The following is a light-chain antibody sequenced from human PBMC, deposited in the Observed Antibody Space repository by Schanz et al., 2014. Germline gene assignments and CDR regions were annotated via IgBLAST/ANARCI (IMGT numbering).Light chain of an antibody. Sequence: QSALTQPASVSGSPGQSITISCTGTSSDVGSYNLVSWYQHHPGKAPKLMIYEGSNRPSGVSHRFSGSKSGNTASLTISGLQAEDEAEYYCASHTTSTALVFGGGTKVTVL. CDR3: ASHTTSTALV. V-gene: IGLV2-14*02. CDR1: SSDVGSYNL. J-gene: IGLJ3*02. CDR2: EGS.